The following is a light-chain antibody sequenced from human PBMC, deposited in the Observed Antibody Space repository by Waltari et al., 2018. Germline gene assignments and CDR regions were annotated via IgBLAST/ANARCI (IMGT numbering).Light chain of an antibody. Sequence: QVVLTQSPSASASLGASVKLTCTLSSGHSSYSIAWHQQHPEKGPRYLMKVNKDGSHTKGDGIPHRCSGSNSRAGRYLTISSLQSEDEADYYCQTWGTGITFGGGTKLTVL. CDR1: SGHSSYS. CDR3: QTWGTGIT. V-gene: IGLV4-69*01. J-gene: IGLJ2*01. CDR2: VNKDGSH.